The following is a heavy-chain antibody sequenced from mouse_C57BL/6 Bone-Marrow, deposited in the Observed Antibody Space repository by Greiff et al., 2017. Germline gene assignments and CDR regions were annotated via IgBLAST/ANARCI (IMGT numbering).Heavy chain of an antibody. D-gene: IGHD1-1*01. CDR1: GYTFTSYW. CDR2: IYPGSGST. J-gene: IGHJ4*01. V-gene: IGHV1-55*01. CDR3: ASRDFYGSSHYYAMDY. Sequence: QVQLQQPGAELVKPGASVKMSCKASGYTFTSYWITWVKQRPGQGLEWIGDIYPGSGSTNYNEKFKSKATLTVDTSSSTAYMQLSSLPSEDSAVYYCASRDFYGSSHYYAMDYWGQGTSVTVSS.